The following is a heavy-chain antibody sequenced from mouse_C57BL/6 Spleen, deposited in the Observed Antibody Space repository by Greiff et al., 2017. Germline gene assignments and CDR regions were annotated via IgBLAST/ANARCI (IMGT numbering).Heavy chain of an antibody. CDR1: GFTFTGYW. D-gene: IGHD1-1*01. J-gene: IGHJ1*01. CDR2: VLPGSGST. Sequence: QVQLKQSGAELMKPGASVKLSCKATGFTFTGYWIEWVKQRPGHGLEWIGEVLPGSGSTKYNEKFQGKATVTADTSSNTAYMQLSSLTTEDSAIYYCARAITTVVPWYFDDWGPGTTVTVSS. CDR3: ARAITTVVPWYFDD. V-gene: IGHV1-9*01.